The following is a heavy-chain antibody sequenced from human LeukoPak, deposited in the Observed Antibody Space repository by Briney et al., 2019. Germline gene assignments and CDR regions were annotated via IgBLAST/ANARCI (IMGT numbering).Heavy chain of an antibody. V-gene: IGHV4-34*01. CDR1: GGSFSNYY. CDR3: ASRFDP. Sequence: SETLSLTCALYGGSFSNYYWSWIRQPPGKGLEWIGEINHSGTTNYNPSLKSRVTISVDTSKNQFSLKLSSATAADTAVYYCASRFDPWGQGTLVTVSS. J-gene: IGHJ5*02. CDR2: INHSGTT.